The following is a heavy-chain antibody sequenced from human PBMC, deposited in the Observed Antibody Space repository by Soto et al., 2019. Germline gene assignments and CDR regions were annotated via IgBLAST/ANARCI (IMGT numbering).Heavy chain of an antibody. J-gene: IGHJ3*02. V-gene: IGHV3-66*01. Sequence: GGSLRLSCAASGFTVSSNYMSWVRQAPGKGLEWVSVIYSGGSTYYADSVKGRFTISRDNSKNTLYLQMNSLRAEDTAVYYCARDGLYCSGGSCSHAFDIWGQGTMVTVSS. D-gene: IGHD2-15*01. CDR3: ARDGLYCSGGSCSHAFDI. CDR2: IYSGGST. CDR1: GFTVSSNY.